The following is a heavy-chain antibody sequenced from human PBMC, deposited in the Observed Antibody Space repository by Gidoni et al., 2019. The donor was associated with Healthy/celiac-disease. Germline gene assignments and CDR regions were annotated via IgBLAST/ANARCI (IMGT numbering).Heavy chain of an antibody. V-gene: IGHV3-23*01. D-gene: IGHD3-10*01. Sequence: EVQLFESGVGLVPPGGSLRLSCAASGFTFISYAMSWVRQAPGKGLEWVSAISGSGGSTYYADSVKGRFTISRDNSKNTLYLQMNSLRAEDTAVYYCAKFTPRDYLWRDFDYWGQGTLVTVSS. CDR3: AKFTPRDYLWRDFDY. CDR2: ISGSGGST. J-gene: IGHJ4*02. CDR1: GFTFISYA.